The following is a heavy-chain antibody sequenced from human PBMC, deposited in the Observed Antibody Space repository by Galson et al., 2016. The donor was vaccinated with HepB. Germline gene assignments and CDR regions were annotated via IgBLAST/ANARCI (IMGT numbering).Heavy chain of an antibody. Sequence: QSGAEVKKPGESLKISCKGSGSSFTDYWIGWVRQMPGKGLEWMGIIYPGDSNTRYSPSFQGQFTISADKSITTAYLQWSSLKASDTAMYYCARRYSYGSVPNAFDIWGQGTMVTVSS. J-gene: IGHJ3*02. CDR3: ARRYSYGSVPNAFDI. V-gene: IGHV5-51*03. CDR1: GSSFTDYW. D-gene: IGHD5-18*01. CDR2: IYPGDSNT.